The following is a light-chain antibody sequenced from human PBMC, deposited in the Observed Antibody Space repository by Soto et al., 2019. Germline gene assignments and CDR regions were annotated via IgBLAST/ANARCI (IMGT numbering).Light chain of an antibody. J-gene: IGLJ1*01. CDR1: SSDVGGYNY. V-gene: IGLV2-14*01. CDR2: DVS. CDR3: SSYTSSSTYV. Sequence: QSALTQPASVSGSPGKSITISCTGTSSDVGGYNYVSWYQQHPGKAPKLMIYDVSNRPSGVSNRFSGSKSGNTASLTISGLQAEDEADDYCSSYTSSSTYVFGTGTKLTVL.